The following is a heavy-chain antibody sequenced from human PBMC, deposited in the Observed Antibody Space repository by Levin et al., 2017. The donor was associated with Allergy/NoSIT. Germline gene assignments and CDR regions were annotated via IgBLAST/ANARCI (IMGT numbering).Heavy chain of an antibody. D-gene: IGHD6-13*01. V-gene: IGHV1-24*01. CDR3: ATDHIAAADHNNYNWFDP. CDR2: FDPEDGET. CDR1: GYTLTELS. Sequence: ASVKVSCKVSGYTLTELSMHWVRQAPGKGLEWMGGFDPEDGETIYAQKFQGRVTMTENTSTDTAYMELSSLRSEDTAVYYCATDHIAAADHNNYNWFDPWGQGTLVTVSS. J-gene: IGHJ5*02.